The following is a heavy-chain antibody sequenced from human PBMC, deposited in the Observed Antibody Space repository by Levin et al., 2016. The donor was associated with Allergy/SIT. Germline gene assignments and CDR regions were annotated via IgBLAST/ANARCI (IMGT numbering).Heavy chain of an antibody. Sequence: GGSLRLSCAASGFTFSNHAMSWVRQAPGKGLEWVSAIGGSGGDTYYADSVKGRFTVSRDNSKNTVFLQMNSLRAEDTAVYYCAKGKGPAELDWFDPWGRGTLVTVSS. J-gene: IGHJ5*02. CDR3: AKGKGPAELDWFDP. V-gene: IGHV3-23*01. CDR2: IGGSGGDT. CDR1: GFTFSNHA. D-gene: IGHD2/OR15-2a*01.